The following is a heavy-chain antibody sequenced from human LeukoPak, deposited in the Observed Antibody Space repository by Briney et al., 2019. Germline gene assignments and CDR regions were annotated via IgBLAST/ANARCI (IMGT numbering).Heavy chain of an antibody. V-gene: IGHV1-69*04. D-gene: IGHD3-3*01. CDR3: ARVLAPLRFLEWSSPNWFDP. J-gene: IGHJ5*02. CDR1: GGTFSSYA. CDR2: IIPILGIA. Sequence: SAKVSCKASGGTFSSYAISWVRQAPGQGLEWMGRIIPILGIANYAQKFQGRVTITADKSTSTAYMELSSLRSEDTAVYYCARVLAPLRFLEWSSPNWFDPWGQGTLVTVSS.